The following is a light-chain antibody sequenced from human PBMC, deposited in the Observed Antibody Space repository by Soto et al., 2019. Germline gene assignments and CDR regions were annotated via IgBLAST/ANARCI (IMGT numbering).Light chain of an antibody. CDR3: QQYGSSISIT. J-gene: IGKJ5*01. CDR1: QSVSSHY. Sequence: EIVLTQSPGTLSLSPGESATLSCRASQSVSSHYLAWYQQRPGQAPRLLIYGASSRATGIPDRFSGNGSGTDFTLTINRLEPEDFAVYYCQQYGSSISITFGQGTRLDMK. CDR2: GAS. V-gene: IGKV3-20*01.